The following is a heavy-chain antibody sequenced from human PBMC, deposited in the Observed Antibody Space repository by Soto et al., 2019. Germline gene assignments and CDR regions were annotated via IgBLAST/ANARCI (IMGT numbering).Heavy chain of an antibody. CDR2: ISDSGGST. J-gene: IGHJ6*02. CDR1: GFSFRIYD. V-gene: IGHV3-23*01. CDR3: EKDAYTNYYYYVMDV. D-gene: IGHD3-10*01. Sequence: EVQLLESGGGLAQPGGSLRLSCAASGFSFRIYDMNWVRQAPGKGLEWVANISDSGGSTYYSGSVRGRFIISRDNAENTLYLQMNSLRVEDTAVYYCEKDAYTNYYYYVMDVWGRGTTVTVSS.